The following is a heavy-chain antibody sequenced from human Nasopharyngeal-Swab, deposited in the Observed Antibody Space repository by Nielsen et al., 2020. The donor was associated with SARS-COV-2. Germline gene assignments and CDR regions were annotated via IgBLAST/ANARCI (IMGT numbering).Heavy chain of an antibody. D-gene: IGHD3-3*01. J-gene: IGHJ6*02. CDR2: ISSSTTYI. CDR3: ARDGLDYDFWSAYFMDV. V-gene: IGHV3-21*01. CDR1: GFTFSNYN. Sequence: GESLKISCAASGFTFSNYNMNWVRQAPGKGLEWVSSISSSTTYIYYADSVKGRSTISRDNAKNSLYLQMNSLRAEDTAVYYCARDGLDYDFWSAYFMDVWGQGTTVTVSS.